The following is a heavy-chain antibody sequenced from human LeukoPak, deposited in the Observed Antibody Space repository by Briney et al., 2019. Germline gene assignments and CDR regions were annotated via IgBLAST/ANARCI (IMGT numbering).Heavy chain of an antibody. V-gene: IGHV3-23*01. Sequence: PGGSLRLSCAASGFTFSSYAMSWVRQAPGKGLEWVSSVSNSGGSTYYADSVKGRFTISRDNTKNTLYLQMSSLRAEDTAIYYCAKDRRAYSSSSDYWGQGTLVTVSP. CDR3: AKDRRAYSSSSDY. D-gene: IGHD6-6*01. CDR1: GFTFSSYA. CDR2: VSNSGGST. J-gene: IGHJ4*02.